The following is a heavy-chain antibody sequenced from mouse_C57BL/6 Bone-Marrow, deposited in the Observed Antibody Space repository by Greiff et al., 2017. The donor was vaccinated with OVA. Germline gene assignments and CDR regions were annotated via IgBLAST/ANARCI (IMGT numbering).Heavy chain of an antibody. CDR3: ARSGITTVEEDFAMDY. D-gene: IGHD1-1*01. V-gene: IGHV1-55*01. Sequence: QVQLQQPGAELVKPGASVKMSCKASGYTFTSYWITWVKQRPGQGLEWIGDIYPGSGRTNYNEKFKSKATLTVDTSSSTAYMQLSSLTSEDYAVYYCARSGITTVEEDFAMDYWGQGTSVTVSS. J-gene: IGHJ4*01. CDR1: GYTFTSYW. CDR2: IYPGSGRT.